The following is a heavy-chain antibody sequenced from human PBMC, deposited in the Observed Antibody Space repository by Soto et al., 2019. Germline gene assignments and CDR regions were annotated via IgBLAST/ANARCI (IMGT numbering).Heavy chain of an antibody. D-gene: IGHD6-19*01. V-gene: IGHV2-5*02. CDR3: APRDSGGGQWLNWFDP. Sequence: QITLKESGPTLVKPTQTLTLTGTFSGFSLSTSGVGVGWIRQLPGKALEWLALIYWDDDKRYTPSLKSRLTYTKDTYKNQGVLTMTNIDPVDTATYYCAPRDSGGGQWLNWFDPWGQGTLVTVSS. CDR2: IYWDDDK. CDR1: GFSLSTSGVG. J-gene: IGHJ5*02.